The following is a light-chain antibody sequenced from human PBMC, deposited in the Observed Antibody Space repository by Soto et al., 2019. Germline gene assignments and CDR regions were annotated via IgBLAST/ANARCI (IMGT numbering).Light chain of an antibody. Sequence: DIQMTQSPSTLSASIGDRVTITCRASQNINTWLALYQQKPGKVPKLLIYKASNLESGVPSRFTGSGSGTDFTLTISSLQPEDFATYYCLQDYNYPWTFGQGTKVDIK. V-gene: IGKV1-5*03. CDR3: LQDYNYPWT. CDR1: QNINTW. CDR2: KAS. J-gene: IGKJ1*01.